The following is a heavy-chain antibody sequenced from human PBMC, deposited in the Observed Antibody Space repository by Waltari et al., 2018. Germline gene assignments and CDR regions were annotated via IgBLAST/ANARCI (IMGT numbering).Heavy chain of an antibody. J-gene: IGHJ3*02. CDR3: ARERWPTRLAFDI. CDR2: IKQDGSEK. CDR1: GFTFSSYW. V-gene: IGHV3-7*01. Sequence: EVQLVESGGGLVQPGGSLRLSCAASGFTFSSYWMSWVRQAPGKGLEWVANIKQDGSEKYYVDSVKGRFTISRDNAKNSLYLQMNSLRAEDTAVYYCARERWPTRLAFDIWGQGTMVTVSS.